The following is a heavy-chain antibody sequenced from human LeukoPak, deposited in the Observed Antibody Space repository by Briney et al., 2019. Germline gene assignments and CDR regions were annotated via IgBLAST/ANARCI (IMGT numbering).Heavy chain of an antibody. CDR2: IYHSGST. V-gene: IGHV4-30-2*01. J-gene: IGHJ4*02. D-gene: IGHD1-26*01. CDR3: ARVRRYRGATSFDY. CDR1: GGSISSGGYS. Sequence: SETLSLTCAVSGGSISSGGYSWSWIRQPPGKGLEWIGYIYHSGSTYDNPSLKSRVTREVDRSKNQFALKLSGVTAADTAVYYCARVRRYRGATSFDYWGQGTLVTVSS.